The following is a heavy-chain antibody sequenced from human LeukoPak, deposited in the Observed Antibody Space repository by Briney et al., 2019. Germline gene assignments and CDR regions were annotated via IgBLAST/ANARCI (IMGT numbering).Heavy chain of an antibody. CDR3: ARVHGIYCSSTSCYPDVYFDY. V-gene: IGHV1-69*05. CDR1: GGTFSSYA. CDR2: IIPIFGTA. J-gene: IGHJ4*02. D-gene: IGHD2-2*01. Sequence: ASVTVSCKASGGTFSSYAISWVRQAPGQGLEWMGGIIPIFGTANYAQKFQGRVTITTDESTSTAYMELSSLRSEDTAVYYCARVHGIYCSSTSCYPDVYFDYWGQGTLVTVSS.